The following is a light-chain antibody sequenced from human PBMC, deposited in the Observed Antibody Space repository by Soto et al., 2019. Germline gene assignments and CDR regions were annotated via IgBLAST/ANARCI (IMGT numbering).Light chain of an antibody. V-gene: IGKV1-13*02. Sequence: AIQMTQSPASLSASVGDRVTIICRASQGIRNELGWYQQKPGKAPKLLIYDVSTLESAVPSRFSGSGSGTEFTLTISSLQPDDFATYYCQQYNSYSKMFGQGTKVDIK. J-gene: IGKJ1*01. CDR1: QGIRNE. CDR3: QQYNSYSKM. CDR2: DVS.